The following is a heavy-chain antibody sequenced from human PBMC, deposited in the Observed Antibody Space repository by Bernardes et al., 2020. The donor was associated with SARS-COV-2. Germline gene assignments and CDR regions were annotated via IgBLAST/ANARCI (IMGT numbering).Heavy chain of an antibody. V-gene: IGHV3-33*01. Sequence: GGSLRLSCTASGFTFSSYGMHWVRQAPGKGLEWVAVIFYDGSNKYYVDSVRGRFTISRDNSKNTLYLQMNSLRGEDTAVYYCARDPELGGSYGVFDSWGQGTLVTVSS. CDR2: IFYDGSNK. D-gene: IGHD3-16*01. CDR3: ARDPELGGSYGVFDS. J-gene: IGHJ4*02. CDR1: GFTFSSYG.